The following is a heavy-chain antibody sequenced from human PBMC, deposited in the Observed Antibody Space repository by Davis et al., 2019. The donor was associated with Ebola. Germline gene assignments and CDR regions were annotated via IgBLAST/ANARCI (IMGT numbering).Heavy chain of an antibody. CDR2: INSDGSST. D-gene: IGHD2-2*01. Sequence: HTGGSLRPSCAASGFTVSSNYMSWVRQAPGKGLVWVSRINSDGSSTSYADSVKGRFTISRDNAKNTLYLQMNSLRAEDTAVYYCASQCSSTSCYYGMDVWGKGTTVTVSS. CDR3: ASQCSSTSCYYGMDV. CDR1: GFTVSSNY. V-gene: IGHV3-74*01. J-gene: IGHJ6*04.